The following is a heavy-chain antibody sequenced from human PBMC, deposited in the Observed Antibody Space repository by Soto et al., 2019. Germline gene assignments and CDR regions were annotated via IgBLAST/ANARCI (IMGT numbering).Heavy chain of an antibody. Sequence: GGSLRLSCAASGFTFSSYSMNWVRQAPGKGLEWVSSISSSSSYIYYADSVKGRFTISRDNAKNSLYLQMNSLRAEDTAVYYCARDSDSYDSRGHIALWGQGTLVTVSS. J-gene: IGHJ4*02. D-gene: IGHD3-22*01. CDR1: GFTFSSYS. V-gene: IGHV3-21*01. CDR2: ISSSSSYI. CDR3: ARDSDSYDSRGHIAL.